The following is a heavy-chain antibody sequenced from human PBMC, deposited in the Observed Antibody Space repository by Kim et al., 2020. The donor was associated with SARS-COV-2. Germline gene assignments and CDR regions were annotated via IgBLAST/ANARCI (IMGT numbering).Heavy chain of an antibody. J-gene: IGHJ6*03. CDR1: GGSISSSSYY. V-gene: IGHV4-39*01. CDR2: IYYSGST. Sequence: SETLSLTCTVSGGSISSSSYYWGWIRQPPGKGLEWIGSIYYSGSTYYNPSLKSRVTISVDTSKNQFSLKLSSVTAADTAVYYCATLRPPQDYYMDVWGKGTTVTVSS. CDR3: ATLRPPQDYYMDV.